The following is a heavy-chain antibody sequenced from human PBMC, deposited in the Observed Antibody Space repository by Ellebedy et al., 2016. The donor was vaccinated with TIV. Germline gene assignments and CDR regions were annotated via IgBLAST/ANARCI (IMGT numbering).Heavy chain of an antibody. Sequence: GESLKISCAASGFTFSSYAMSWVRPAPGKGLEWVSAISGSGGSTYYADSVKGRFTISRDNSKNTLFLQMNSLRAEDTALYYCEKDSGWEHEYWGQGTLVTISS. CDR3: EKDSGWEHEY. CDR2: ISGSGGST. J-gene: IGHJ4*02. CDR1: GFTFSSYA. D-gene: IGHD3-10*01. V-gene: IGHV3-23*01.